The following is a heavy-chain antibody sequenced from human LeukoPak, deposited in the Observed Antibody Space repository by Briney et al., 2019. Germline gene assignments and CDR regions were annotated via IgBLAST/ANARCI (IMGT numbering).Heavy chain of an antibody. CDR2: ISSSGGDT. Sequence: PGGSLRLSCAVSGFTFRNYAMSWVRQAPGKGLEWVSIISSSGGDTYYADSVKGRFTISRDNPKNRLYLQKNSLRVEDTAVYYCAKGPHYVLGDNDAFDIWGQGTMVTVSS. V-gene: IGHV3-23*01. CDR1: GFTFRNYA. J-gene: IGHJ3*02. CDR3: AKGPHYVLGDNDAFDI. D-gene: IGHD3-10*02.